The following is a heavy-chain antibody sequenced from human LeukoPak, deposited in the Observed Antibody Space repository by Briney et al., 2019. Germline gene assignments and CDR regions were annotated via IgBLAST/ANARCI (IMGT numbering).Heavy chain of an antibody. CDR3: ARDIYYYGSGRGNWFDP. CDR1: GGSITSSSYY. Sequence: SETLSLTCTVSGGSITSSSYYWGWIRQPPGKGLEWIGSIYESGSTYYNPSLKSRVTMSVDTSKNQFSLKLSSVTAADTAVYCCARDIYYYGSGRGNWFDPWGQGTLVTVSS. V-gene: IGHV4-39*07. D-gene: IGHD3-10*01. J-gene: IGHJ5*02. CDR2: IYESGST.